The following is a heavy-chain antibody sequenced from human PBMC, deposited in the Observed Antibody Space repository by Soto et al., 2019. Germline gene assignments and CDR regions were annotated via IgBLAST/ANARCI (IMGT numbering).Heavy chain of an antibody. D-gene: IGHD1-1*01. V-gene: IGHV3-13*01. CDR1: GFTFSTYD. CDR2: SGTAGDT. Sequence: EVQLVESGGGLVQPGGSLRLSCAASGFTFSTYDMHWVRQATGKGLEWVSASGTAGDTYYSGSVKGRFTISRENDKDSVYLQMNSLRAGDTAVYYCARDRGRREIDYWGQRTLVTVSS. CDR3: ARDRGRREIDY. J-gene: IGHJ4*02.